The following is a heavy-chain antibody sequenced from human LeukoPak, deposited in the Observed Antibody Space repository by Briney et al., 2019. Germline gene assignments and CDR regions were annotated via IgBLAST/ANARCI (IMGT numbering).Heavy chain of an antibody. V-gene: IGHV3-23*01. Sequence: GGSLRLSCAASGFTFSSYAMGWVRQAPGKGPEWVSAISGSGGSTYYADSVKGRFTISRDNSQNTLYLQMNSLRAEDTAVYYCAKVHPSGYFTRPAYYYYGMDVWSQGTTVTVSS. CDR2: ISGSGGST. CDR3: AKVHPSGYFTRPAYYYYGMDV. CDR1: GFTFSSYA. J-gene: IGHJ6*02. D-gene: IGHD3-3*01.